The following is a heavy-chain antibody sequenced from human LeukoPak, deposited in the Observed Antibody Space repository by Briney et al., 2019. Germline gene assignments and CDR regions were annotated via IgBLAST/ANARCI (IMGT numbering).Heavy chain of an antibody. CDR1: GFILSSYA. CDR2: ISGSGGST. Sequence: GGSLRLSCAASGFILSSYAMSWLRQAPGKGLEWVSAISGSGGSTYYADSVKGRFTISRDNSKNTLYLQMNSLRAEDTAVYYCSKDRGVVMVAATHFDYWGQGTLVTVSS. D-gene: IGHD2-15*01. CDR3: SKDRGVVMVAATHFDY. J-gene: IGHJ4*02. V-gene: IGHV3-23*01.